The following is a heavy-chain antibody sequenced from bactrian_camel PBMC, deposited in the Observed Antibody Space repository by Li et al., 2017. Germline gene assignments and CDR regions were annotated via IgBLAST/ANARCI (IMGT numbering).Heavy chain of an antibody. V-gene: IGHV3-3*01. CDR2: IYFGGGST. CDR1: GYTYNRRC. D-gene: IGHD7*01. J-gene: IGHJ4*01. Sequence: HVQLVESGGGSVQAGGSLTLACSVSGYTYNRRCMGWFRQAPGSEREGVAAIYFGGGSTYYADSVKGRFTISQDGAENTVSLQMNDLKPEDTATYYCAAERACPNPRRTRVGGVALYTYTGQGTQVTVS.